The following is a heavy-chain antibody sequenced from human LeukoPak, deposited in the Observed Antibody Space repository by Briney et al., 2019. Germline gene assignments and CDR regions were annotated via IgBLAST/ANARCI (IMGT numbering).Heavy chain of an antibody. D-gene: IGHD3-9*01. J-gene: IGHJ4*02. CDR3: ARGPPRGADWYAPNFDY. Sequence: ASVKVSCKASGYTFTGYYMHWVRQAPGQGLEWMGWINPNSGGTNYAQKFQGRVTMTRDTSISTDYMELSRLRSDDTAVYYCARGPPRGADWYAPNFDYWGQGTLVTVSS. CDR1: GYTFTGYY. V-gene: IGHV1-2*02. CDR2: INPNSGGT.